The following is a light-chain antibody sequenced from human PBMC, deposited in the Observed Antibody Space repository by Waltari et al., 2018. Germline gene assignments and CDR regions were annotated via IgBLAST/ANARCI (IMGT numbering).Light chain of an antibody. V-gene: IGLV2-14*01. CDR1: SSEVGGYNY. CDR3: SSYTSSTTFYV. CDR2: AVS. Sequence: QSALTQPASVSGSPGQSITISCTGTSSEVGGYNYVSWYQQHPGKAPKLIIYAVSDRPSGFSNRFSGSKSDNTASLTISGLQAEDEADYYCSSYTSSTTFYVFGTGTKVTVL. J-gene: IGLJ1*01.